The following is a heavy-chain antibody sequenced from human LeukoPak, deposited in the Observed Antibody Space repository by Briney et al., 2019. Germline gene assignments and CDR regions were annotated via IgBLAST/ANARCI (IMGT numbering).Heavy chain of an antibody. CDR3: SRPLSFGELFRLDD. D-gene: IGHD3-10*01. CDR2: INQYESEK. V-gene: IGHV3-7*01. CDR1: GFTFSSYW. J-gene: IGHJ4*02. Sequence: GGSLRLSCAASGFTFSSYWMTWVRQAPGKGLEWVANINQYESEKYYVDSVKGRFTVSRDNAKKLLFLQMDGLRAEDTALYYCSRPLSFGELFRLDDWGQGTLVTVSS.